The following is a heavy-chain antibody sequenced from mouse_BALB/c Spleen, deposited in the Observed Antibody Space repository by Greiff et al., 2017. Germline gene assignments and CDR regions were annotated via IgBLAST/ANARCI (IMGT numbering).Heavy chain of an antibody. D-gene: IGHD1-3*01. V-gene: IGHV5-9-4*01. CDR2: ISSGGSYT. J-gene: IGHJ3*01. CDR3: ASQDSSLAY. CDR1: GFTFSSYA. Sequence: EVKVEESGGGLVKPGGSLKLSCAASGFTFSSYAMSWVRQSPEKRLEWVAEISSGGSYTYYPDTVTGRFTISRDNAKNTLYLEMSSLRSEDTAMYYCASQDSSLAYWGQGTLVTVSA.